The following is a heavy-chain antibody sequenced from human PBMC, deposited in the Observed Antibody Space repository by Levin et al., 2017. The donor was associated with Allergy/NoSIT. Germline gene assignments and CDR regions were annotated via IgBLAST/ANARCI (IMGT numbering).Heavy chain of an antibody. Sequence: GGSLRLSCAASGFTFSAYSMNWVRQAPTKGLEWVSSITTTGDTTYYSDSVKGRFTISRDNSKNTLYLQMNNVRAEDTALYFCARDPYTGYNNNRFDPWGQGTLVTVSS. CDR2: ITTTGDTT. J-gene: IGHJ5*02. D-gene: IGHD1-14*01. V-gene: IGHV3-23*01. CDR3: ARDPYTGYNNNRFDP. CDR1: GFTFSAYS.